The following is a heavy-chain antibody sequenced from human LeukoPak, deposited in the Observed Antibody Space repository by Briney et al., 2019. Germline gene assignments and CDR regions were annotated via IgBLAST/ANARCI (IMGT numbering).Heavy chain of an antibody. Sequence: GSLRLSCAASGISFSSYDMHWVRRAPGKGREWVAVISYDGSNKYYADSVKGRFTISRDNSKNTLYLQMNSLRAEDTAVYYCADERRDDYGDYYFDYWGQGTLVTVSS. CDR1: GISFSSYD. J-gene: IGHJ4*02. CDR3: ADERRDDYGDYYFDY. CDR2: ISYDGSNK. D-gene: IGHD4-17*01. V-gene: IGHV3-30*04.